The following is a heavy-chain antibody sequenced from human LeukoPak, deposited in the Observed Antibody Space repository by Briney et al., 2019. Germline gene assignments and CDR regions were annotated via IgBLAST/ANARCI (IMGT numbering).Heavy chain of an antibody. D-gene: IGHD6-6*01. Sequence: SVKVSCKASGGTFSSYAISWVRQAPGQGLEWMGGLIPIFGTANYAQKFQGRVTITADESTSTAYMELSSLRSEDTAVYYCARGREYSCSSGYDYWGQGTLVTVSS. CDR3: ARGREYSCSSGYDY. J-gene: IGHJ4*02. V-gene: IGHV1-69*13. CDR2: LIPIFGTA. CDR1: GGTFSSYA.